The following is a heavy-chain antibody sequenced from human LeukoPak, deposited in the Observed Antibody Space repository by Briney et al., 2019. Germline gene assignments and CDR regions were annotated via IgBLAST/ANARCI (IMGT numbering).Heavy chain of an antibody. CDR3: ARGLPGIAAAGTGFGVDY. V-gene: IGHV4-4*07. Sequence: SSETLSLTCTVSGGSISSYYWSWIRQPAGKGLEWIGRIYTSGSTNYNPSLKSRVTMSVGTSKNQFSLKLSSVTAADTAVYYCARGLPGIAAAGTGFGVDYWGQGTLVTVSS. J-gene: IGHJ4*02. CDR1: GGSISSYY. D-gene: IGHD6-13*01. CDR2: IYTSGST.